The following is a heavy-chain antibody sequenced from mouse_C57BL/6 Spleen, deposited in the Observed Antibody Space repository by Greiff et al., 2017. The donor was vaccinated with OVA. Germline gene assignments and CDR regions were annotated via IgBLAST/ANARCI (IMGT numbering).Heavy chain of an antibody. CDR2: IYPGDGDT. CDR3: AQPIYYGYGLAY. J-gene: IGHJ3*01. D-gene: IGHD2-2*01. CDR1: GYAFSSSW. Sequence: VMLVESGPELVKPGASVKISCKASGYAFSSSWLNWVKQRPGKGLEWIGRIYPGDGDTNYNGKFKGKATLTADKSSSTAYMQLSSLTSEDSAVYFCAQPIYYGYGLAYWGQGTLVTVSA. V-gene: IGHV1-82*01.